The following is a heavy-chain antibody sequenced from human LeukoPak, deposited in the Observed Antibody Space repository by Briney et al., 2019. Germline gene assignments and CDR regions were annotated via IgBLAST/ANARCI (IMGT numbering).Heavy chain of an antibody. CDR2: IRYDGSNK. Sequence: GGSLRLSCAASGFTFSSYGMHWVRQAPGKGLEWVAFIRYDGSNKYYADSVKGRFTISRDKSKNTLYLQMNSLRAEDTAVYYCAKDLLRSAAYWGQGTLVTVSS. CDR1: GFTFSSYG. CDR3: AKDLLRSAAY. V-gene: IGHV3-30*02. J-gene: IGHJ4*02.